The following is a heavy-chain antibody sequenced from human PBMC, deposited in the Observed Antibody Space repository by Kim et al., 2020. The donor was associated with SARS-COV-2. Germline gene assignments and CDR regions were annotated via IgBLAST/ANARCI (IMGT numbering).Heavy chain of an antibody. V-gene: IGHV3-23*01. CDR2: IRGGGAIT. CDR1: GFTFDNYA. J-gene: IGHJ3*02. CDR3: AKFHQSLGNDAFNI. Sequence: GGSLRLSCTASGFTFDNYAMSWVRQAPGKGLEWVSYIRGGGAITFYADSVKGRFTISRDNFRNTLSLQMDSLRAEDTAVYYCAKFHQSLGNDAFNIWGRGTTVIVSS.